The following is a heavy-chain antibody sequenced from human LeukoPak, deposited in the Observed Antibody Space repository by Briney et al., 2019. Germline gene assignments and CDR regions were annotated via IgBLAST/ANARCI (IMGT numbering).Heavy chain of an antibody. Sequence: GASVKVSCKASGYTFTGYYMHWVRQAPGQGLEWMGWINPNSGGTNYAQKFQGRVTMTRDTSISTAYMGLSRLRSDDTAVYYCARVGWEWDYYGSGSYYNSPFDYWGQGTLVTVSS. CDR3: ARVGWEWDYYGSGSYYNSPFDY. CDR2: INPNSGGT. CDR1: GYTFTGYY. J-gene: IGHJ4*02. V-gene: IGHV1-2*02. D-gene: IGHD3-10*01.